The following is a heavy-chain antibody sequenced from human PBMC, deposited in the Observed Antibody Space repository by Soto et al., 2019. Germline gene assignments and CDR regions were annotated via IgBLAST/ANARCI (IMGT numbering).Heavy chain of an antibody. Sequence: GGSLRLSCAASGFTVSSNYMSWVRQAPGKGLEWVSVIYSGGSTYYADSVKGRFTISRDNAKNSLYLQMNSLRDEDTAVYYCARESAALNWFDPWGQGTLVTVSS. CDR3: ARESAALNWFDP. CDR2: IYSGGST. D-gene: IGHD2-2*01. CDR1: GFTVSSNY. V-gene: IGHV3-53*01. J-gene: IGHJ5*02.